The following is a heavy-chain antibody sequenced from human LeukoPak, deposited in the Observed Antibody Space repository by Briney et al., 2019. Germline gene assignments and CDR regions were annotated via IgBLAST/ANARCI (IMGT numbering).Heavy chain of an antibody. CDR2: IYYSVST. J-gene: IGHJ5*02. D-gene: IGHD3-10*01. CDR1: GGSISSYY. Sequence: ASETLSLTCTVSGGSISSYYWSWIRQPPGKGLEWIGYIYYSVSTNYNPSLKSRVTISVDTSKNQFSLKLTSVTAADTAVYYCARVLGVRGWFDPWGQGMLVTVSS. CDR3: ARVLGVRGWFDP. V-gene: IGHV4-59*01.